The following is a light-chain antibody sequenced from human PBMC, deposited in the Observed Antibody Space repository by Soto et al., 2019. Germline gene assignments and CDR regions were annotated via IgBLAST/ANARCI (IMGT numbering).Light chain of an antibody. V-gene: IGLV1-47*01. CDR1: SSNIGSNY. Sequence: QSALTQPPSASGTPGQRVTISCSGSSSNIGSNYVYWYQQLPGTAPKLLIYRNNQRPSGVPDRFSGSKSGTSASLAISGLRSEDEANYSCAAWDDSLTGVVFGGGTKVT. J-gene: IGLJ3*02. CDR3: AAWDDSLTGVV. CDR2: RNN.